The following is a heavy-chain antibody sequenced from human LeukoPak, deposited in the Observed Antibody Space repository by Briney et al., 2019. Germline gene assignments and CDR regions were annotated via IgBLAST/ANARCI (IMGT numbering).Heavy chain of an antibody. CDR3: ARGGCSGGSCYTYQDY. CDR1: GFTFSSYS. V-gene: IGHV3-21*01. J-gene: IGHJ4*02. CDR2: ISSSSSYI. D-gene: IGHD2-15*01. Sequence: PGGSLRLSRAASGFTFSSYSMNWVRQAPGKGLEWVSSISSSSSYIYYADSVEGRFTISRDNAKNSLYLQMNSLRAEDTAVYYCARGGCSGGSCYTYQDYWGQGTLVTVSS.